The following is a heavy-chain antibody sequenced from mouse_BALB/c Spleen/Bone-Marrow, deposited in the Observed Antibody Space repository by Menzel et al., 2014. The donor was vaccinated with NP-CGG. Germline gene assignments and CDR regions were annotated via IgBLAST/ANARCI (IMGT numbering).Heavy chain of an antibody. V-gene: IGHV7-3*02. CDR1: GFTFTDYY. CDR2: IRNKANGYTT. Sequence: EVMLVESGGGLVQPGGSLRLSCATSGFTFTDYYMNWVRQPPGKALEWLGFIRNKANGYTTEYSASVKGRFTISRDNSHSILYLQMNTLRVEDSATYYCARDIEGILFDYWGQGTTLTVSS. J-gene: IGHJ2*01. CDR3: ARDIEGILFDY.